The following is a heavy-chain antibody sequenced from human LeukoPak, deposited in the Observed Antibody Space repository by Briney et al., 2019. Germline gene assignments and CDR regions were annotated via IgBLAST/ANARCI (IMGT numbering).Heavy chain of an antibody. Sequence: PSETLSLTCTVSGGSISSYYWSWIRQPPGKGLEWIGYIYYSGSTNYNPSLKSRVTISVDTSKNQFSLKLSSVTAADTAVYYCARDRPLGYYDSSGYLDAFDIWGQGTMVTVSS. CDR3: ARDRPLGYYDSSGYLDAFDI. D-gene: IGHD3-22*01. CDR1: GGSISSYY. V-gene: IGHV4-59*01. J-gene: IGHJ3*02. CDR2: IYYSGST.